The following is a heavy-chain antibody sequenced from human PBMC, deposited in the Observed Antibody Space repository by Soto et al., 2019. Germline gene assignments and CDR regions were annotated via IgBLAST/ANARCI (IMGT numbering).Heavy chain of an antibody. CDR1: GFTFSSYA. J-gene: IGHJ5*02. Sequence: GSLRLSCAASGFTFSSYAMSWVRQAPGKGLEWVSAISGSGGSTYYADSVKGRFTISRDNSKNTLYLQMNSLRAEDTAVYYCAKDLIRDSGSYSAWWFDPWGQGTLVTVSS. V-gene: IGHV3-23*01. D-gene: IGHD1-26*01. CDR3: AKDLIRDSGSYSAWWFDP. CDR2: ISGSGGST.